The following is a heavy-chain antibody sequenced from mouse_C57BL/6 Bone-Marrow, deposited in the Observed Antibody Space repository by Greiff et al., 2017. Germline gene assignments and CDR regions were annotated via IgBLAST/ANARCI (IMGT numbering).Heavy chain of an antibody. D-gene: IGHD1-1*01. CDR3: ARSDYYGSSYREFDV. CDR1: GYTFTSYW. CDR2: IHPNSGST. J-gene: IGHJ1*03. V-gene: IGHV1-64*01. Sequence: QVQLQQPGAELVKPGASVKLSCKASGYTFTSYWMHWVQPRPGHGLEWIGLIHPNSGSTTYNEKFKSKATLTVDKSSSTAYMQLSSLTSEDAAVYYCARSDYYGSSYREFDVWGTGTTVTVSS.